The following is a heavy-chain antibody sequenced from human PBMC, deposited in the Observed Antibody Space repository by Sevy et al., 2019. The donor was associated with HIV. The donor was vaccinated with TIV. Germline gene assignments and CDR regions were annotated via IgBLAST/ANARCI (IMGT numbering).Heavy chain of an antibody. J-gene: IGHJ5*02. CDR3: ARRAAAGTEWFEP. CDR1: GFTFSSYW. Sequence: GGSLRLSCAASGFTFSSYWMSWVRQAPGKGLEWVANIKQDGSEKYCVDSVKGRFTISRDNAKNSLYLQMNSLRAEDTAVYYCARRAAAGTEWFEPWGQGTLVTVSS. CDR2: IKQDGSEK. V-gene: IGHV3-7*03. D-gene: IGHD6-13*01.